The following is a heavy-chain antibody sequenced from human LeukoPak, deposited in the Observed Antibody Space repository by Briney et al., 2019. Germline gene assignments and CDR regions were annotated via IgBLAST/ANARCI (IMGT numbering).Heavy chain of an antibody. D-gene: IGHD6-19*01. CDR2: ISGSGGST. CDR1: GFTFSSYA. CDR3: AKDRGDSSGWYAYYFDY. Sequence: PGGPLRLSCAASGFTFSSYAMSWVRQAPGKGLEWVSAISGSGGSTYYADSVKGRFTISRDNSKNTLYLQMNSLRAEDTAVYYCAKDRGDSSGWYAYYFDYWGQGTLVTVSS. J-gene: IGHJ4*02. V-gene: IGHV3-23*01.